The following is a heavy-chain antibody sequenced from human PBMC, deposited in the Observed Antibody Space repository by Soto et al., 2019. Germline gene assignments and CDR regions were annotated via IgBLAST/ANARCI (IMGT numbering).Heavy chain of an antibody. V-gene: IGHV4-39*01. CDR3: ARQVGGSHGRNWFDP. CDR2: IYYSGTT. Sequence: SETLSLTCTVFGGSISSRSYYWGWIRQPPGKGLEWIGSIYYSGTTYYHPSLESRVTISVDTSKNQFSLKLSSVTAADTAVYYCARQVGGSHGRNWFDPWGQGTLVTVSS. J-gene: IGHJ5*02. D-gene: IGHD3-16*01. CDR1: GGSISSRSYY.